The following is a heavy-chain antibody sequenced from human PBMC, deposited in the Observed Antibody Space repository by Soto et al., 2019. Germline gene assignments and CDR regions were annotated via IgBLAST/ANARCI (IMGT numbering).Heavy chain of an antibody. CDR1: GDSVSTNSAS. V-gene: IGHV6-1*01. CDR2: TYYRSKWYN. J-gene: IGHJ5*02. D-gene: IGHD6-25*01. CDR3: ARARYSSGWAWFHP. Sequence: SRTLSLSCAISGDSVSTNSASGNWIRQSPWRGLEWLGRTYYRSKWYNDYEVSVKSRITINPATSKNQFSLQLNSVTPEDTAVYYCARARYSSGWAWFHPWGQGTLVTVSS.